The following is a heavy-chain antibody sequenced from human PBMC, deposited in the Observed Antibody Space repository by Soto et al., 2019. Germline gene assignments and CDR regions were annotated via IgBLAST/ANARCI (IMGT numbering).Heavy chain of an antibody. CDR2: ISFDGSNK. V-gene: IGHV3-30*18. Sequence: TGGSLRLSCAASGFTFSRYCMHWVRQAPGKGLEWVALISFDGSNKYCADSVKGRFTISRDNSKNTLYLQMNSLRTEDTALYYCAKGHDFGDLFDYWGQGTLVTVSS. J-gene: IGHJ4*02. CDR1: GFTFSRYC. D-gene: IGHD4-17*01. CDR3: AKGHDFGDLFDY.